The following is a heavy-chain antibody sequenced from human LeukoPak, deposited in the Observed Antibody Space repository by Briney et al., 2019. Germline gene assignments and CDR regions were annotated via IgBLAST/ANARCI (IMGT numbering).Heavy chain of an antibody. V-gene: IGHV4-59*01. D-gene: IGHD3-22*01. J-gene: IGHJ4*02. CDR3: ARTAKYFFDDSDSFYFDY. CDR2: VYYFGST. CDR1: GDSIGSYY. Sequence: PSETLSLTCTVSGDSIGSYYWNWIRQSPGEEMEWIGYVYYFGSTMYNPSLKSRVNISVNRSTNQFSLSVSSVTVADTAVYFCARTAKYFFDDSDSFYFDYWGQGALVTVSS.